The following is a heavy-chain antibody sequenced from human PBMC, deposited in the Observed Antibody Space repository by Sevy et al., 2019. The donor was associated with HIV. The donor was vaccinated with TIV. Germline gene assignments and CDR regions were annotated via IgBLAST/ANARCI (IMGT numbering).Heavy chain of an antibody. V-gene: IGHV3-74*01. CDR3: ASGIAAGYWFDP. D-gene: IGHD6-13*01. CDR2: INSDGSST. Sequence: GGSLRLSCAASGFTFSSYWMHWVRQAPGKGLVWDSRINSDGSSTSYADSVKGRFTISRDNAKNTLYLQMNSLRAEDTAVYYYASGIAAGYWFDPWGQGTLVTVSS. CDR1: GFTFSSYW. J-gene: IGHJ5*02.